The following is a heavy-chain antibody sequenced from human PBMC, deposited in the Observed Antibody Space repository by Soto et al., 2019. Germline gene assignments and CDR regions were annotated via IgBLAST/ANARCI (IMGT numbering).Heavy chain of an antibody. Sequence: ASVKVSCKASGYTFTSYGISWVRQAPGQGLEWMGWISAYNGNTNYAQKLQGRVTMTTDTSTSTAYMELRSLRSDDTAVYYCARDSWGIFGVVIQMDVWGQGTTVTVSS. CDR1: GYTFTSYG. CDR2: ISAYNGNT. CDR3: ARDSWGIFGVVIQMDV. J-gene: IGHJ6*02. D-gene: IGHD3-3*01. V-gene: IGHV1-18*01.